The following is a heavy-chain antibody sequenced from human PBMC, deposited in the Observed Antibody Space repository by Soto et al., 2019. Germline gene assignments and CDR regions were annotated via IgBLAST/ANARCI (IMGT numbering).Heavy chain of an antibody. CDR3: ARDIVVVVAATEHRYNWFDP. CDR1: GYTFTSYG. Sequence: ASVKVSCKASGYTFTSYGISWVRQAPGQGLEWMGWISAYNGNTNYAQKLQGRVTMTTDTSTSTAYMELRSLRSDDTAVYYCARDIVVVVAATEHRYNWFDPWGQGTLVTVSS. CDR2: ISAYNGNT. D-gene: IGHD2-15*01. J-gene: IGHJ5*02. V-gene: IGHV1-18*01.